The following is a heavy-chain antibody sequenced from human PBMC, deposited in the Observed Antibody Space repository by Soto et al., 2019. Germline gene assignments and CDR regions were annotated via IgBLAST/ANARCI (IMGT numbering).Heavy chain of an antibody. J-gene: IGHJ6*02. V-gene: IGHV3-33*01. Sequence: GGSLRLSCAASGFTFSSYGMHWVRQAPGKGLEWVAVIWYDGSNKYYADSVKGRFTISRDNSKNTLYLQMNSLRAEDTAVYYCARDLHPPAGTTWHYYYGMDVWGQGTTVTVSS. D-gene: IGHD1-7*01. CDR3: ARDLHPPAGTTWHYYYGMDV. CDR2: IWYDGSNK. CDR1: GFTFSSYG.